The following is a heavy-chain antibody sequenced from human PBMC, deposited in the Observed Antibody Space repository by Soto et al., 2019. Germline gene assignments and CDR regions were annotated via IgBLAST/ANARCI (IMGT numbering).Heavy chain of an antibody. Sequence: QLQLHESGPGLVKPSETLSLTCAVSGDSMSSSDYYWGWSRQPPGKGLEWIGSIYYSGSTYYNPSLQGRFAISVDTSKNQFSLKLKSVSAADTAIYYCARRTVNIRTFYSGLKTHCFDYWGQGAPVTVSS. D-gene: IGHD6-19*01. CDR3: ARRTVNIRTFYSGLKTHCFDY. CDR1: GDSMSSSDYY. J-gene: IGHJ4*02. CDR2: IYYSGST. V-gene: IGHV4-39*01.